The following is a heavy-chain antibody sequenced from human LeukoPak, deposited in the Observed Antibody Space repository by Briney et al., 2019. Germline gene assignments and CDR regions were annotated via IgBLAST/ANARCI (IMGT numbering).Heavy chain of an antibody. CDR1: GASISSQNYY. J-gene: IGHJ1*01. CDR3: VETPNYYYDSSGYLR. V-gene: IGHV4-39*07. D-gene: IGHD3-22*01. Sequence: SETLSLTCTVSGASISSQNYYWGWVRQPPGKGLEWIGSIHHSDGTYHNPSLKSRVTISVDTSKNRFSLRLISVTAADTAVYYCVETPNYYYDSSGYLRWGQGTLVTVSS. CDR2: IHHSDGT.